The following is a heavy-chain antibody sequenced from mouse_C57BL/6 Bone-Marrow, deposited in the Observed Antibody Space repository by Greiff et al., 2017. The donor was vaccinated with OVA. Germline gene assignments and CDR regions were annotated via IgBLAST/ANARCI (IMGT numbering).Heavy chain of an antibody. Sequence: QVQLQQSGAELARPGASVKLSCKASGYTFTSYGISWVKQRTGQGLEWIGEIYPRSGNTYYNEKFKGQATLTADKSSSTAYMELRSLTSEDSAVYFCAREVCPRRGGPILAMDYWGQGTSVTVSS. CDR1: GYTFTSYG. D-gene: IGHD1-1*02. J-gene: IGHJ4*01. V-gene: IGHV1-81*01. CDR3: AREVCPRRGGPILAMDY. CDR2: IYPRSGNT.